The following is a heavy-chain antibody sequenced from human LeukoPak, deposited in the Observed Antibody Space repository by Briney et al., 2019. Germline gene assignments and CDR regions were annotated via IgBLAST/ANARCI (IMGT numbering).Heavy chain of an antibody. CDR2: IYYSGTT. J-gene: IGHJ6*02. Sequence: SETLSLTCTGSGGSISSYYWSWIRQPPGKGLEGIGYIYYSGTTNYNPSLKSRVTISVDTSKNQFSLKLSSVTAADTAVYYCARADKPYYYYGMDVWGQGTTVTVSS. CDR1: GGSISSYY. D-gene: IGHD3-22*01. CDR3: ARADKPYYYYGMDV. V-gene: IGHV4-59*01.